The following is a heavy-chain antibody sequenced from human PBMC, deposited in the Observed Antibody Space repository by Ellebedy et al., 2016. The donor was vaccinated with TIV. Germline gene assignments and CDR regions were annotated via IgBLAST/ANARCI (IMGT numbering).Heavy chain of an antibody. CDR3: ARDAKRGGIDF. CDR1: GFTFGNYA. J-gene: IGHJ4*02. D-gene: IGHD3-10*01. Sequence: GGSLRLSXAASGFTFGNYAMSWVRQAPGKGLEWVSSFTGSGGGTYYADSVKGRFTISRDNSKNTLYLQVNSLRAEDTAVYYCARDAKRGGIDFWGQGTLVTVSS. V-gene: IGHV3-23*01. CDR2: FTGSGGGT.